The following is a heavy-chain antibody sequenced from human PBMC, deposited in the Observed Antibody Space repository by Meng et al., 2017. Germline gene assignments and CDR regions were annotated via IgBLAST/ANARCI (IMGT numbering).Heavy chain of an antibody. CDR2: ISSSGSTK. V-gene: IGHV3-11*04. Sequence: GESLKISCAASGFTFSDYYMSWIRQAPGKGLEWVSYISSSGSTKYYADSVKGRFTISRDNAKNSLYLQMNSLRVEDTAVYYCARYSGYEKYYYYGMDVWGQGTTVTVSS. D-gene: IGHD5-12*01. CDR3: ARYSGYEKYYYYGMDV. J-gene: IGHJ6*02. CDR1: GFTFSDYY.